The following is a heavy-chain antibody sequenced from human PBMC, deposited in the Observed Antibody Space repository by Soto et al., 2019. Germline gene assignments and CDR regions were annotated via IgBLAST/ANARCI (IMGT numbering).Heavy chain of an antibody. D-gene: IGHD3-3*01. J-gene: IGHJ4*02. CDR1: GGSISSGGYY. CDR3: ARGLRFLEWLLPHFDY. V-gene: IGHV4-31*03. Sequence: SETLSLTCTVSGGSISSGGYYWSWIRQHPGKGLEWIGYIYYSGSTYYNPSLKSRVTISVDTSKNQFSLKLSSVTAADTAVYYCARGLRFLEWLLPHFDYWGQGTLVTVSS. CDR2: IYYSGST.